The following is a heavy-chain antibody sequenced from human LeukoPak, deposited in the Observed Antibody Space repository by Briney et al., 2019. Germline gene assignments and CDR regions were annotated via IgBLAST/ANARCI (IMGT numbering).Heavy chain of an antibody. V-gene: IGHV3-21*01. Sequence: GGSLRLSCAASGFTFSSYSMNWVRQAPGKGLEWVSSISSSSSYIYYADSVKGRFTISRDNAKNSLHLQMNSLRAEDTAVYYCGRNWERQLVLASWGKETLVTVSS. CDR2: ISSSSSYI. J-gene: IGHJ4*02. CDR1: GFTFSSYS. CDR3: GRNWERQLVLAS. D-gene: IGHD6-13*01.